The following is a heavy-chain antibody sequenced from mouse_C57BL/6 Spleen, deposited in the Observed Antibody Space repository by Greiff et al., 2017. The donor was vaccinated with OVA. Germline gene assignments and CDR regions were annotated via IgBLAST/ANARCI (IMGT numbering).Heavy chain of an antibody. Sequence: QVQLQQSGAELVKPGASVKLSCKASGYTFTSYWMHWVKQRPGQGLEWIGMIHPNSGSTNYNEKFKSKATLTVDKSSSTAYMQLSSLTSEDSAVYYCAREDTTVVPYFDYWGQGTTLTVSS. D-gene: IGHD1-1*01. CDR3: AREDTTVVPYFDY. J-gene: IGHJ2*01. CDR2: IHPNSGST. V-gene: IGHV1-64*01. CDR1: GYTFTSYW.